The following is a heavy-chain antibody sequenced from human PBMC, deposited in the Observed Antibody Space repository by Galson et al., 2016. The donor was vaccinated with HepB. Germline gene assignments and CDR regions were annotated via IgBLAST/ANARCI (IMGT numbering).Heavy chain of an antibody. D-gene: IGHD5-24*01. V-gene: IGHV3-21*01. Sequence: SLRLSCAASGFTFSSYSMNWVRQAPGRGLEWVSSISSGSSYIYYADSLKGRFTISRDNAKNSLYLQMNGLRAEDTAVYYCARDRGMATILDAFDIWGQGTMVTVSS. CDR1: GFTFSSYS. CDR2: ISSGSSYI. J-gene: IGHJ3*02. CDR3: ARDRGMATILDAFDI.